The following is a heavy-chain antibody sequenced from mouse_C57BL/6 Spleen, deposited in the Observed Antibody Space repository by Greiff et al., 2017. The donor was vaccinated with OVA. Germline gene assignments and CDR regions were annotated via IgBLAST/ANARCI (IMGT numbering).Heavy chain of an antibody. V-gene: IGHV1-69*01. D-gene: IGHD1-1*01. CDR3: ARGDYYGSSYWYFDV. J-gene: IGHJ1*03. CDR2: IDPSDSYT. Sequence: QVQLQQPGAELVMPGASVKLSCKASGYTFTSYWVHWVKQRPGQGLEWIGEIDPSDSYTNYNQKFKGKSTLTVDKSSSTAYMQLSSLTSEDSAVYYCARGDYYGSSYWYFDVWGTGTTVTVSS. CDR1: GYTFTSYW.